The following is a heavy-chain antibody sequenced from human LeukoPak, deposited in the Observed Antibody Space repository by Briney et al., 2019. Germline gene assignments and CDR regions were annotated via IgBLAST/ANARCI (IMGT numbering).Heavy chain of an antibody. D-gene: IGHD6-13*01. Sequence: SETLSLTCAVYGGSFSGYYWSWIRQPPGKGLEWIGEINHSGSTNYNPSLKSRVTISVDTSKNQFSLKLSSVTAADTAVYYCARAAAAAGGQYFDYWGQGTLVAVSS. CDR3: ARAAAAAGGQYFDY. V-gene: IGHV4-34*01. CDR1: GGSFSGYY. J-gene: IGHJ4*02. CDR2: INHSGST.